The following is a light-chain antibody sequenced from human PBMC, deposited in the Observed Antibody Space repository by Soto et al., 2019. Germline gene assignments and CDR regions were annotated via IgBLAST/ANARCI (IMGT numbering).Light chain of an antibody. Sequence: DIVLPESPCTLSLSPAARAHLSCRARKRVSSSYLAWYQQRRGKAPRLLIYGASSWATGIPDRFSGSGSGTDFTLTISSLEPEDFSVYYCQQRYNWPVTFGQGTRLEIK. CDR3: QQRYNWPVT. J-gene: IGKJ5*01. CDR2: GAS. V-gene: IGKV3D-20*02. CDR1: KRVSSSY.